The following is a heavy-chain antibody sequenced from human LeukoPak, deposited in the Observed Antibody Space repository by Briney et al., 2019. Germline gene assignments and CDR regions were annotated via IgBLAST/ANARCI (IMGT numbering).Heavy chain of an antibody. J-gene: IGHJ4*02. Sequence: SETLSLTCSVSRGSFNSYYWSWIRQPPGKGLEWIGYVYYTGSTNYNPSLKSRVTMSVDASKNQFSPRLSSVTAADTAMYYCARHDHYGSGSFDYWGQGTLVTVSS. D-gene: IGHD3-10*01. V-gene: IGHV4-59*08. CDR3: ARHDHYGSGSFDY. CDR1: RGSFNSYY. CDR2: VYYTGST.